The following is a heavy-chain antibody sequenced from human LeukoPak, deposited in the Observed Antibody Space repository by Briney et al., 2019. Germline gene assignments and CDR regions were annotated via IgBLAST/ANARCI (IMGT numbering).Heavy chain of an antibody. CDR3: AKGVAGTALDAFDI. CDR1: GFTFSSYG. V-gene: IGHV3-30*18. Sequence: PGGSLRLSCAASGFTFSSYGMHRVRQAPGKGLEWVAVISYDGSNKYYADSVKGRFTISRDNSKDTLYLQMNSLRAEDTAVYYCAKGVAGTALDAFDIWGQGTMVTVSS. J-gene: IGHJ3*02. D-gene: IGHD6-19*01. CDR2: ISYDGSNK.